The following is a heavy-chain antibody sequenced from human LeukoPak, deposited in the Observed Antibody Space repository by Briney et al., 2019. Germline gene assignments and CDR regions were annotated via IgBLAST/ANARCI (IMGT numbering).Heavy chain of an antibody. CDR1: GFSFSIYA. CDR3: ARRTTVVGPAPFDH. D-gene: IGHD4-23*01. J-gene: IGHJ4*02. V-gene: IGHV3-23*01. Sequence: GASLRLSCAASGFSFSIYAMSWVRQAPGKGLEXXXAISPGGDTIYYLDSVKGRFTISRDNSKNTLYLQMNSLRAEDTAVYYCARRTTVVGPAPFDHWGQGTLVTVSS. CDR2: ISPGGDTI.